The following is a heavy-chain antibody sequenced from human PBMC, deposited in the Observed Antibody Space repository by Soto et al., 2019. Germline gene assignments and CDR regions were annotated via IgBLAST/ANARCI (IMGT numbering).Heavy chain of an antibody. CDR3: ARDRGYAAPEYYYNAMDV. V-gene: IGHV3-21*01. CDR2: IRGFSPYT. J-gene: IGHJ6*02. Sequence: GGSLRLSCISSGFTFRTYTMNWVRQAPGKGLEWVSGIRGFSPYTFYAESVKGRFTISRDNAKNSLYLQMNSLRAEDTAVYYCARDRGYAAPEYYYNAMDVWGQGTTATVSS. CDR1: GFTFRTYT. D-gene: IGHD3-10*01.